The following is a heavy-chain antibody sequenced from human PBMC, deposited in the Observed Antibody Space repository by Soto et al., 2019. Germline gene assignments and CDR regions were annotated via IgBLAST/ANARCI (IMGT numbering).Heavy chain of an antibody. CDR2: LSYDGNNK. V-gene: IGHV3-30*18. Sequence: GGSLRLSCAASGFTFSSYGMHWVRQAPGKGLEWVALLSYDGNNKYYADTVKGRFTISRDNSKNTLYLQMNSLRAEDTDVYYCAKDETSRYCSGSSCYDYYYMDVWGKGTTVTVSS. J-gene: IGHJ6*03. CDR3: AKDETSRYCSGSSCYDYYYMDV. D-gene: IGHD2-15*01. CDR1: GFTFSSYG.